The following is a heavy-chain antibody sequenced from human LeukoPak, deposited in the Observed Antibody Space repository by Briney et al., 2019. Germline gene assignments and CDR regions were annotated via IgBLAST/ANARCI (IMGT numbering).Heavy chain of an antibody. V-gene: IGHV3-23*01. D-gene: IGHD1-1*01. J-gene: IGHJ4*02. Sequence: GSLRLSCAASGFTFSSYAMSWVRQAPGKGLEWVSSISATGGSTYYADSVKGRFTISRDNSKNTLYLQMNSLRAEDTAVYYCARTSPAPYYFDYWGQGSLVTVSS. CDR1: GFTFSSYA. CDR2: ISATGGST. CDR3: ARTSPAPYYFDY.